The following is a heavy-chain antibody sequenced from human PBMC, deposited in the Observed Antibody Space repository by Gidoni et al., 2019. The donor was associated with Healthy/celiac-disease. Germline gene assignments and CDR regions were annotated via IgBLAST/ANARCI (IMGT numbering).Heavy chain of an antibody. CDR1: GRHFSSYA. Sequence: QVPLVQSRPEVTKPGSSVKVSCQAAGRHFSSYAISWVRQAPGQGLEWMGGIIPIFGTANYAQTFQVRVTITADESTSTAYMELSSLRSEDTAVYYCARFWISSGWYEGWFDPWGQGTLVTVSS. CDR2: IIPIFGTA. J-gene: IGHJ5*02. V-gene: IGHV1-69*01. D-gene: IGHD6-19*01. CDR3: ARFWISSGWYEGWFDP.